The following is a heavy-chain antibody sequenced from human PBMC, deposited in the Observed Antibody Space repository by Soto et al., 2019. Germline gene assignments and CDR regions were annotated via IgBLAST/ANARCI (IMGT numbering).Heavy chain of an antibody. CDR2: IVPIFGTA. D-gene: IGHD2-8*01. J-gene: IGHJ4*02. V-gene: IGHV1-69*12. CDR3: ARDPLPYCTNGVCYEGIFDY. Sequence: QVQLVQSGAEVKKPGSSVKVSCKASGGTFSSYAISWVRQAPGQGLEWMGGIVPIFGTANYAQKFQGRVTITADESTSTAYMELSSLRSEDTAVYYCARDPLPYCTNGVCYEGIFDYWGQGTLVTVSS. CDR1: GGTFSSYA.